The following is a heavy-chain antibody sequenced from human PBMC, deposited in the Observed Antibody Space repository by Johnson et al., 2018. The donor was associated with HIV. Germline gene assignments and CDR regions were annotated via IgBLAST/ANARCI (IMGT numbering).Heavy chain of an antibody. J-gene: IGHJ3*02. CDR2: ISGSGGST. Sequence: EQLEESGGGVVQPGRALRLSCAASGFTFSSYAMSWVRQAPGKGLEWVSAISGSGGSTYYADSVKGRFTISSDNSKNTLYLQMNSLRAEDTSVYYCAKDGAAPASYGAFDIWGQGTMVTVSS. CDR3: AKDGAAPASYGAFDI. D-gene: IGHD2-8*01. CDR1: GFTFSSYA. V-gene: IGHV3-23*04.